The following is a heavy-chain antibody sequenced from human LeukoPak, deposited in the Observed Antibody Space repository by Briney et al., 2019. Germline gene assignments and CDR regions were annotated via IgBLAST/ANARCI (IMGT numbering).Heavy chain of an antibody. CDR3: ARGRGYSYGSRGFDY. J-gene: IGHJ4*02. Sequence: SETLSLTCAVYGGSFSGYYWSWIRQPPGKGLEWIGEINHSGSTNYNPSLKSRVTISVDTSKNQFSLKLSSVTAADTAVYYCARGRGYSYGSRGFDYWGQGTPVTVSS. CDR2: INHSGST. D-gene: IGHD5-18*01. V-gene: IGHV4-34*01. CDR1: GGSFSGYY.